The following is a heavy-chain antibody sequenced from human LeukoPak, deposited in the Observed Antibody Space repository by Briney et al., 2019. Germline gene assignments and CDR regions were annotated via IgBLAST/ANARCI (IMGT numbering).Heavy chain of an antibody. Sequence: ASVKVSCKASGYTFTSYGISWVRQAPGQGLEWMGWISAYNSNTNYAQKVQGRVTMTTDTSTSTAYMELRSLRSDDTAVFYCARDSSEDFYDSSGYYSFDFWGQGTLVTVSS. J-gene: IGHJ4*02. V-gene: IGHV1-18*01. CDR2: ISAYNSNT. CDR1: GYTFTSYG. CDR3: ARDSSEDFYDSSGYYSFDF. D-gene: IGHD3-22*01.